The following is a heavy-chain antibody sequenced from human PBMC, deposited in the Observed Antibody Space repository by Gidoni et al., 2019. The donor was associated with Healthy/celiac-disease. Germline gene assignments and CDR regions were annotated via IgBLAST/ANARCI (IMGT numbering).Heavy chain of an antibody. J-gene: IGHJ4*02. V-gene: IGHV3-30-3*01. Sequence: QVQLVESGGGVVQPGRSLRLSCAASGFTFSSYAMHWVRQAPGKGLEWVAVISYDGSNKYYADSVKGRFTISRDNSKNTLYLQMNSLRAEDTAVYYCARLDARYSSSWYQGADYWGQGTLVTVSS. D-gene: IGHD6-13*01. CDR1: GFTFSSYA. CDR3: ARLDARYSSSWYQGADY. CDR2: ISYDGSNK.